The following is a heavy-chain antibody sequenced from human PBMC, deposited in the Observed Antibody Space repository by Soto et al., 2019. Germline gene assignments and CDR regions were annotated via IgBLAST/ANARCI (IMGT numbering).Heavy chain of an antibody. CDR1: GYTFTSYY. V-gene: IGHV1-46*01. J-gene: IGHJ6*02. Sequence: ASVKVSCKASGYTFTSYYMHWVRQAPGQGLEWMGIINPSGGSTSYAQKFQGRVTMTRDTYTSTVYMELSSLRSEDTAVYYCARNPVPYGMDVWGQGTRVTVSS. CDR2: INPSGGST. CDR3: ARNPVPYGMDV.